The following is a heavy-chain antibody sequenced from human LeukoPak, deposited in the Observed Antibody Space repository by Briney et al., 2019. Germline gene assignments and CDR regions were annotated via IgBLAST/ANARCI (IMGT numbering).Heavy chain of an antibody. CDR2: IYLSGNT. CDR1: GVSISSSGYY. CDR3: ARGQWSPY. Sequence: SETLSLTCTVSGVSISSSGYYWSWIRQHPGKGLEWIGYIYLSGNTYYSPSLKSRVTISIDTSKNQFSLELSSMTAADTAVYYCARGQWSPYWGQGTLVTVSS. D-gene: IGHD2-15*01. V-gene: IGHV4-31*03. J-gene: IGHJ4*02.